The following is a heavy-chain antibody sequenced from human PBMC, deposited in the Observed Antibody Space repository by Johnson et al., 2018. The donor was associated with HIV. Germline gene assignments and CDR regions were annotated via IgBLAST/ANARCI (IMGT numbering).Heavy chain of an antibody. CDR2: ISTSGDTV. Sequence: VQLVESGGGLIQPGGSLRLSCAASGFTFSSSAMHWVHQAPGKGLEWVSVISTSGDTVLYTDSVKGRFTISRVNSKNTLYLQMNSLKTEDTAVYYCTTDYSTPIVVVVAATPDACDIWGQGTMVTVSS. V-gene: IGHV3-62*04. CDR1: GFTFSSSA. CDR3: TTDYSTPIVVVVAATPDACDI. D-gene: IGHD2-15*01. J-gene: IGHJ3*02.